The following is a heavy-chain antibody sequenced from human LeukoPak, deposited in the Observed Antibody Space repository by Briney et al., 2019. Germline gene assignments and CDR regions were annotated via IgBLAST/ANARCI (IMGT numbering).Heavy chain of an antibody. CDR2: INPNSGGT. D-gene: IGHD6-13*01. Sequence: ASVEISCKASGYTFTGYYMHWVRQAPGQGLEWMGWINPNSGGTNYAQKFQGWVTMTRDTSISTAYMELSRLRSDDTAVYYCARERIAAAGTFDPWGQGTLVSVSS. CDR1: GYTFTGYY. CDR3: ARERIAAAGTFDP. J-gene: IGHJ5*02. V-gene: IGHV1-2*04.